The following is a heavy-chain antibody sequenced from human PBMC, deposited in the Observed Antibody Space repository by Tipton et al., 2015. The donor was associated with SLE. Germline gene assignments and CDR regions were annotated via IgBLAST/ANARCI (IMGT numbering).Heavy chain of an antibody. CDR2: ITWSGGDV. D-gene: IGHD4/OR15-4a*01. J-gene: IGHJ4*02. CDR3: PKRTSGANPCDY. CDR1: GFKFDGFA. V-gene: IGHV3-9*01. Sequence: SLRLSCAASGFKFDGFAMHWVRQGPGTGLEWVAGITWSGGDVGYADSVKGRITISRDNAKNSLYLQMNSLRVEDTAFYYCPKRTSGANPCDYWGQGTLVTVSS.